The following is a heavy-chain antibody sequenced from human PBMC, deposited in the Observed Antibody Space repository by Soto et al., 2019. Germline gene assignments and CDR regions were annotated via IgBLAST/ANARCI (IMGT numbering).Heavy chain of an antibody. CDR3: ARDLGTTIAGPPRRETDGGLDT. Sequence: QVQLVQSGAEVKRPGSSVKLSCKASGGTFTYYGISWVRQAPGQGLEWMGGIIPIIGPATYAQKFQGRLTITAHQSASTAYMELSSLGSEDTALYYCARDLGTTIAGPPRRETDGGLDTWGQGTLVTVSS. CDR2: IIPIIGPA. J-gene: IGHJ5*02. V-gene: IGHV1-69*01. CDR1: GGTFTYYG. D-gene: IGHD3-22*01.